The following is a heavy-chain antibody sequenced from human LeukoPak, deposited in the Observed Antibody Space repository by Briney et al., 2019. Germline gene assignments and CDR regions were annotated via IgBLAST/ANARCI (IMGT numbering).Heavy chain of an antibody. CDR1: GFTFSRYW. J-gene: IGHJ4*02. V-gene: IGHV3-74*01. D-gene: IGHD4-23*01. Sequence: GGSLRLSCAASGFTFSRYWMHWVRQAPGKGLVWVSRINGDGSTTSYADSVKGGFTIPRDNAKNTLYLQMNSLRAEDTAVYYCAKLKYGGNADDYWGQGTLVTVSS. CDR3: AKLKYGGNADDY. CDR2: INGDGSTT.